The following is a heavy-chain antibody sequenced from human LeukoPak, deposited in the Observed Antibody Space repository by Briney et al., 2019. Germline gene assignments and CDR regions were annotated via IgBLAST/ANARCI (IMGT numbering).Heavy chain of an antibody. CDR1: GFTFSSYS. D-gene: IGHD6-6*01. CDR3: ARDVSAGEYSSLGDAFDI. Sequence: PGGSLRLSCAASGFTFSSYSMNWVRQAPGKGLEWVSYISSSSSYIYYADSVKGRFTISRDNAKNLLYLQMNSLRAEDTAVYYCARDVSAGEYSSLGDAFDIWGQGTMVTVSS. V-gene: IGHV3-21*01. J-gene: IGHJ3*02. CDR2: ISSSSSYI.